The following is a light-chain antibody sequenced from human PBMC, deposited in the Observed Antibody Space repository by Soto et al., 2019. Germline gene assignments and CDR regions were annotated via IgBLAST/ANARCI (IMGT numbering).Light chain of an antibody. CDR3: LQDYTYPWT. V-gene: IGKV1-6*01. CDR1: QSISSY. CDR2: AAS. J-gene: IGKJ1*01. Sequence: IQMTQSPSSLSASVGDRVTITCRASQSISSYLNWYQQKPGKAPKLLIYAASSLQSGVPSRFSGSASGTDFTLTISSLQPEDFATYYCLQDYTYPWTFGQGTKVEMK.